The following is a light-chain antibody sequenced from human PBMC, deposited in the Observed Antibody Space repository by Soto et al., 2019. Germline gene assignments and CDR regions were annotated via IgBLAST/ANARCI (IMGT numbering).Light chain of an antibody. CDR3: ASYTSRSTWV. J-gene: IGLJ3*02. Sequence: QSVLTQPASVSASPGQAITLSCTGTNSDVGGYDYVSWYQQHPGKAPKLMIFKVNIRPSGVSNRFSGSKSGNTASLTISGLQSEDEADYYCASYTSRSTWVFGRGTKVTVL. V-gene: IGLV2-14*01. CDR1: NSDVGGYDY. CDR2: KVN.